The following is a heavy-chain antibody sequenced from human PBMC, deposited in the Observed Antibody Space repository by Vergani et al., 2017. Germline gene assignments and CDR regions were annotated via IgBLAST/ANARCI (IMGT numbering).Heavy chain of an antibody. CDR3: ARDEVGYCSSTSCLQGRYYYYYMDV. V-gene: IGHV3-53*04. CDR1: GFTVSSNY. Sequence: EVQLVESGGGLVQPGGSLRLSCAASGFTVSSNYMSWVRQAPGKGLEWVSVIYSGGSTYYADSVKGRFTISRHNSKNSLYLQMNSLRAEDTAVYYCARDEVGYCSSTSCLQGRYYYYYMDVWGKGTTVTVSS. D-gene: IGHD2-2*01. CDR2: IYSGGST. J-gene: IGHJ6*03.